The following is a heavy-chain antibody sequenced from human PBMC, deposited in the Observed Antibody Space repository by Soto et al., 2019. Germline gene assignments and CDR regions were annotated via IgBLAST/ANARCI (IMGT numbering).Heavy chain of an antibody. CDR1: GFTFSSYA. V-gene: IGHV3-30-3*01. CDR3: ARGWETAYYYYGMDV. CDR2: ISYDGSNK. D-gene: IGHD1-26*01. Sequence: FCAASGFTFSSYAMHWVRQAPGKGLEWVAVISYDGSNKYYADSVKGRFTISRDNSKNTLYLQMNSLRAEDTAVYYCARGWETAYYYYGMDVWGQGTTVTVSS. J-gene: IGHJ6*02.